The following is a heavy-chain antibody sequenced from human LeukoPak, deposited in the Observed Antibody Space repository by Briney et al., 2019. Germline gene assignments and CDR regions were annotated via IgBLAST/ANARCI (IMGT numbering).Heavy chain of an antibody. CDR3: ASAGHGSGSYYYYYYMDV. D-gene: IGHD3-10*01. CDR1: GGTFSSYA. Sequence: GASVKVSCKASGGTFSSYAISWVRQAPGQGLEWMGGIIPIFGTANYAQKFQGRFTITSDESTSTAYMELSSLRSEDTAVYYCASAGHGSGSYYYYYYMDVWGKGTTVTVSS. J-gene: IGHJ6*03. CDR2: IIPIFGTA. V-gene: IGHV1-69*13.